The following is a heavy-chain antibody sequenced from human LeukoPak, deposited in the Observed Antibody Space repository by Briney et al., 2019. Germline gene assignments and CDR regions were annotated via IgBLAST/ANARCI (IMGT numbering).Heavy chain of an antibody. D-gene: IGHD6-13*01. Sequence: SGGSLRLSCGASGFTFSTYDMIWVRQAPGKGLEWVSHISGSGGRTDYADSVKGRFTISRVNSKNTLFLQMNSLRAEDTAVYYCAKDGKKYGSTWDFDYWGQGTLVTVSS. CDR1: GFTFSTYD. CDR2: ISGSGGRT. CDR3: AKDGKKYGSTWDFDY. V-gene: IGHV3-23*01. J-gene: IGHJ4*02.